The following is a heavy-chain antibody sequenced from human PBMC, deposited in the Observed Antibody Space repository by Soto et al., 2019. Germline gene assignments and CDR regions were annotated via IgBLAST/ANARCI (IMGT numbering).Heavy chain of an antibody. J-gene: IGHJ4*02. CDR1: GGSISSSSYY. CDR2: IYYSGST. D-gene: IGHD6-6*01. Sequence: QLQLQESGPGLVKPSETLSLTCTVSGGSISSSSYYWGWIRQPPGKGLEWIGSIYYSGSTYYNPSLKRRVTISVDTSKNQFSLKLSSVTAADTAVYYCARISELAARQIDYWGQGTLVTVSS. V-gene: IGHV4-39*01. CDR3: ARISELAARQIDY.